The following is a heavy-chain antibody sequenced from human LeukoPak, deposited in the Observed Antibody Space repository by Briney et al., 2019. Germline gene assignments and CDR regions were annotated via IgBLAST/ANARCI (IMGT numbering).Heavy chain of an antibody. CDR1: GFTFSSYA. J-gene: IGHJ4*02. V-gene: IGHV3-23*01. D-gene: IGHD3-10*01. CDR2: ISGSGGST. Sequence: PGGSLRLSCAASGFTFSSYAMSWVRQAPGKGLEWVSGISGSGGSTYYADSVKGRFTISRDNSKNTLYLQMNSLRAEDTAIYYCAKDRYYYGSGNCFDYWGQGTLVIVSS. CDR3: AKDRYYYGSGNCFDY.